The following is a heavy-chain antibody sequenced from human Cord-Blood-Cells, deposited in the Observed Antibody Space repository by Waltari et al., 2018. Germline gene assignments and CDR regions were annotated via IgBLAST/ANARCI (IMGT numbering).Heavy chain of an antibody. V-gene: IGHV3-21*01. CDR1: GFTFSSYS. CDR3: ANHRYGDYWYFDL. CDR2: ISSSSSYI. D-gene: IGHD4-17*01. J-gene: IGHJ2*01. Sequence: EVQLVESGGGLVKPGGSLRLSCAASGFTFSSYSMNWVRQAPGKGLEWVSSISSSSSYIYYADSVKGRFTISRDNAKNSLYLQMNSLRAEDTAVYYCANHRYGDYWYFDLWGRGTLVTVSS.